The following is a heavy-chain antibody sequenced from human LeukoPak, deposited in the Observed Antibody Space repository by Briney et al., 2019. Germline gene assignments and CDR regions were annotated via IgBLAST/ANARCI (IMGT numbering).Heavy chain of an antibody. CDR3: AKDYYYDSSGYFRPHWFDP. V-gene: IGHV3-23*01. CDR2: ISSSGGST. CDR1: GFTFSSYA. Sequence: GGSLRLPCAASGFTFSSYAMSWVRQAPGKGLEWVSAISSSGGSTYYADSVKGRFTISRDNSKNTLYLQMNSLRAEDTAVYYCAKDYYYDSSGYFRPHWFDPWGQGTLVTVSS. D-gene: IGHD3-22*01. J-gene: IGHJ5*02.